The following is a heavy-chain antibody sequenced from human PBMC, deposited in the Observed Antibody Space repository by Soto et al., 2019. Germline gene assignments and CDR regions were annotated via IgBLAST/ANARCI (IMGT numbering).Heavy chain of an antibody. CDR2: IYYSGIT. D-gene: IGHD4-17*01. J-gene: IGHJ6*02. CDR1: GGSISSGGYY. CDR3: ARDRLAHYGDYGMDV. V-gene: IGHV4-31*03. Sequence: SETLSLTCTVSGGSISSGGYYWSWIRQHPGKGLEWIGYIYYSGITYYNPSLKRRVTISVDTSKNQFSLKLSSVTAADTAVYYCARDRLAHYGDYGMDVWGQGTTVTVSS.